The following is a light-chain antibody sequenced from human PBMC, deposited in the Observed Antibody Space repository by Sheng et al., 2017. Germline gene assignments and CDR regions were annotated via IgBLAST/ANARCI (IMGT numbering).Light chain of an antibody. Sequence: ETLMTQSPGTLSVSPGERVTLSCRASQSVSSSYLAWYQQKPGQAPRLLIYGASSRATGIPDRFSGSGSGTDFTLTISSLQPEDFATYYCLQHKSYPLTFGGGTKVEIK. CDR1: QSVSSSY. V-gene: IGKV3D-7*01. CDR2: GAS. CDR3: LQHKSYPLT. J-gene: IGKJ4*01.